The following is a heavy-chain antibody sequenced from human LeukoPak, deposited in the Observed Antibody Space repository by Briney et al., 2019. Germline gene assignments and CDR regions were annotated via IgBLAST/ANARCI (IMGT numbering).Heavy chain of an antibody. V-gene: IGHV3-21*05. J-gene: IGHJ3*02. CDR2: ISSSSSYI. D-gene: IGHD3-22*01. CDR3: ARALITMIVGGAFDI. CDR1: GFTFSSYS. Sequence: GGSLRLSCAASGFTFSSYSMNWVRQAPGKGLEWVSYISSSSSYIYYADSVKGRFTISRDNAKNSLYLQMNSLRAEDTAVYYCARALITMIVGGAFDIWGQGTMVTVSS.